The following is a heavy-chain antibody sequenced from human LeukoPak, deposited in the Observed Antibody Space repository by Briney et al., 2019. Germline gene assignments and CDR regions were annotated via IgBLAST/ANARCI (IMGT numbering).Heavy chain of an antibody. CDR3: ARGTGSYYHFDY. CDR2: SYYRSKWYN. J-gene: IGHJ4*02. D-gene: IGHD3-10*01. V-gene: IGHV6-1*01. CDR1: GDSVSSNSAS. Sequence: SQTLSLTCAISGDSVSSNSASWSWIRQSPSGGLEWLVMSYYRSKWYNDYSVSGKIRITINTDTSKNQFSLQLNSVPPEDTAVYYCARGTGSYYHFDYWGQGTLVTVSS.